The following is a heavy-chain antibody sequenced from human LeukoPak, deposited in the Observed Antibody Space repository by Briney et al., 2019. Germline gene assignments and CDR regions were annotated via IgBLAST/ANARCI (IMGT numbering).Heavy chain of an antibody. V-gene: IGHV3-15*01. D-gene: IGHD3-10*01. CDR1: GFTFSYAY. J-gene: IGHJ4*02. Sequence: KTGGSLRLSCAASGFTFSYAYMNWVRQAPGKGPEWVGRIKSKGDGGTTDYAAPVKGRFTISRGDSKNMLYLQMNSLTTEDTAVYYCTTVTMVREINWGQGTLVTVSS. CDR2: IKSKGDGGTT. CDR3: TTVTMVREIN.